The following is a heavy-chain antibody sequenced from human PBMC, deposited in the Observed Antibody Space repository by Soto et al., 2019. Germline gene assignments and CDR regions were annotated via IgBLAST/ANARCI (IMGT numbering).Heavy chain of an antibody. CDR3: ARTRGGYDRFFFDY. J-gene: IGHJ4*02. CDR1: GGSISSYY. CDR2: IYYSGST. V-gene: IGHV4-59*08. D-gene: IGHD5-12*01. Sequence: SETLSLTCTVSGGSISSYYWSWIRQPPGKGLEWIGYIYYSGSTNYNPSLKSRVTISVDTSKNQFSLKLSSVTAADTAVYYCARTRGGYDRFFFDYWGQGTLVTVSS.